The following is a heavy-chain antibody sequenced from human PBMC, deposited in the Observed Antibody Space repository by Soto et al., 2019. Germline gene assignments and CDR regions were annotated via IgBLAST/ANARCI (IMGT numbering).Heavy chain of an antibody. CDR3: ARGGAMGVDY. Sequence: HPGGSLRLSCTSSGCTFNTHWMHWVRQAPGKGLVWVSRIYFDGITTNYADSVKGRLTASRDNAKNTVYLHVNTLRDEDTAVYYCARGGAMGVDYWGQGTLVTVPQ. D-gene: IGHD1-26*01. CDR1: GCTFNTHW. CDR2: IYFDGITT. J-gene: IGHJ4*02. V-gene: IGHV3-74*01.